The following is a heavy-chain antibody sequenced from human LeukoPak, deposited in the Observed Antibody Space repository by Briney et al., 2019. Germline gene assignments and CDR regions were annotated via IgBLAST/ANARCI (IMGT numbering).Heavy chain of an antibody. CDR3: ARAKPKNMVRGLIMRRESRYYFDY. D-gene: IGHD3-10*01. Sequence: GGSLRLSCAASGFTFSSYGMSWVRQAPGKGLEWVSVIYSGGSTYYADSVKGRFTISRDNSKSTLYIQMNSLRAEDTAVYYCARAKPKNMVRGLIMRRESRYYFDYWGQGTLVTVSS. J-gene: IGHJ4*02. CDR2: IYSGGST. V-gene: IGHV3-53*01. CDR1: GFTFSSYG.